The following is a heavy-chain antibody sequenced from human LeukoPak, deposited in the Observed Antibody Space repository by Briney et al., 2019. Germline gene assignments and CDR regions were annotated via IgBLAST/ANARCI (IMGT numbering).Heavy chain of an antibody. CDR1: GFTFTSSA. CDR2: IVVGSGNT. CDR3: AADYDYYGSGSYYGNYYYGIDV. J-gene: IGHJ6*04. V-gene: IGHV1-58*01. Sequence: GASVKVSCKASGFTFTSSAVQWVRQARGQRLEWIGWIVVGSGNTNYAQKFKERVTITRDMSTSTAYMELSSLRSEDTAVYYCAADYDYYGSGSYYGNYYYGIDVWGKGTTVTVSS. D-gene: IGHD3-10*01.